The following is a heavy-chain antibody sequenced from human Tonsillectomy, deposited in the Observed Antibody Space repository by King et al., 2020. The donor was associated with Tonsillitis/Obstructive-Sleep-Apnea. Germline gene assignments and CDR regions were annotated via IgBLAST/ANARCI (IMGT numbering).Heavy chain of an antibody. J-gene: IGHJ5*02. CDR1: GYTFSGYT. D-gene: IGHD4-23*01. CDR3: ANSGGCNSGWVLDP. Sequence: QLVQSGAEVKKPGASVKVSCKASGYTFSGYTMHWVRQAPGQRLEWIGWINAGNGNTKYSQIFQDRVTITWDTSASTAYRELGSLRSEDTAVYYCANSGGCNSGWVLDPWGQGTLVTVSS. V-gene: IGHV1-3*01. CDR2: INAGNGNT.